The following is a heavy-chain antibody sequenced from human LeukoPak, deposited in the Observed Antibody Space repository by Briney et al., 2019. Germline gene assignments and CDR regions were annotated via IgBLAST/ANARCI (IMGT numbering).Heavy chain of an antibody. CDR1: GFTFSSYS. J-gene: IGHJ4*02. D-gene: IGHD2-2*01. V-gene: IGHV3-21*01. CDR2: VISSSSYI. CDR3: ARDRCSRTSCYVTY. Sequence: GGSVRLSCAASGFTFSSYSMHWVRPPPAKGLAWVSSVISSSSYINYADSVKGRFTISRDNAKNSLDLQMNSLRAEDTAVYYCARDRCSRTSCYVTYWGQGTLITV.